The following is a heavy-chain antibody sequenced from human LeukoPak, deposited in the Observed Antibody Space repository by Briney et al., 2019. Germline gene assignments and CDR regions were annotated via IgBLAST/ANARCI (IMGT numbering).Heavy chain of an antibody. Sequence: GRSLRLSCTASGFTFGDYAMSWVRQAPGKGLEWGGFIRSKAYGGTTEYAASVKGRFTISRDDSKSIAYLQMNSLKTEDTAVYYCTRAGVVVVISFDYWGQGTLVTVSS. J-gene: IGHJ4*02. D-gene: IGHD3-22*01. V-gene: IGHV3-49*04. CDR3: TRAGVVVVISFDY. CDR2: IRSKAYGGTT. CDR1: GFTFGDYA.